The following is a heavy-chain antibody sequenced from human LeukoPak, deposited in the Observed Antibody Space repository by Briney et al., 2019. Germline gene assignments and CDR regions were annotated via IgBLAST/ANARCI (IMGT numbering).Heavy chain of an antibody. CDR2: IISSGGTS. J-gene: IGHJ4*02. Sequence: GGSLRLSRVSSGFTFSSHAISRVPPALGTGLGGVSVIISSGGTSYYVDTVRGRFTISRDNSKNTLYLQMNSLRAEDTAVYYCAKDRLVHDYWGQGTLVTVSS. V-gene: IGHV3-23*01. CDR3: AKDRLVHDY. D-gene: IGHD6-19*01. CDR1: GFTFSSHA.